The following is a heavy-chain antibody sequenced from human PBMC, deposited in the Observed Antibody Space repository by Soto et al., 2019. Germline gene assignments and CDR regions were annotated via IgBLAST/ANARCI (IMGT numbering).Heavy chain of an antibody. D-gene: IGHD6-19*01. V-gene: IGHV3-23*01. Sequence: EVQLLESGGGLVQPGGSLRLFCAASGFTLSSYAMTWVRQAPGKGLEWVSVISDSDNATYYADSVKGRLTISRDNSKNTLYLQLNSLRAEDTAVYYCAKGVSSSAWSASDSWGQGTLVTVSA. J-gene: IGHJ4*02. CDR1: GFTLSSYA. CDR2: ISDSDNAT. CDR3: AKGVSSSAWSASDS.